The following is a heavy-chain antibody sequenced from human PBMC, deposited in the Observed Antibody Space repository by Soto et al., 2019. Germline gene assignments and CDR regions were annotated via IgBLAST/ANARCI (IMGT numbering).Heavy chain of an antibody. CDR3: AYSSTPFDY. Sequence: GGSLRLSCAASGFTFSSYVMNWVRQAPGKGLEWVSSIDSTGSYIYYADSVKGRFTISRDNSKNTLYLQMNSLRAEDTAVYYCAYSSTPFDYWGQGTLVTVSS. D-gene: IGHD6-13*01. J-gene: IGHJ4*02. V-gene: IGHV3-21*04. CDR2: IDSTGSYI. CDR1: GFTFSSYV.